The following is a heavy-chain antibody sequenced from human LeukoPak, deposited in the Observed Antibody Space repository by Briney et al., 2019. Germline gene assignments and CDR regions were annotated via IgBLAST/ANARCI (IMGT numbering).Heavy chain of an antibody. V-gene: IGHV3-23*01. CDR3: AKVLSSSWYKAFDI. J-gene: IGHJ3*02. Sequence: GGSLRLSCAASGFTFSSYAMNWVRQAPGKGLEWVSVIGASGSGTYYADSVKGRFTISRDSSKNTLFLQMNSLRAEDTATYFCAKVLSSSWYKAFDIWGQGTMVTVSP. CDR1: GFTFSSYA. CDR2: IGASGSGT. D-gene: IGHD6-13*01.